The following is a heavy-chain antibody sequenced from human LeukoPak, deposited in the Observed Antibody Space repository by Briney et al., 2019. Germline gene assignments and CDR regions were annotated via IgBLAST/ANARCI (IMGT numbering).Heavy chain of an antibody. D-gene: IGHD6-19*01. CDR1: GGSINSYS. Sequence: SETLSLTCTVSGGSINSYSWNWIRQPPGKGLEWIGYIYYSGGTNYNPSLKSRVTISVDTSKNQFSLKLSSVTAADTAVYYCARDPGGASSAWFDPWGQGTLVTVSS. J-gene: IGHJ5*02. CDR2: IYYSGGT. CDR3: ARDPGGASSAWFDP. V-gene: IGHV4-59*12.